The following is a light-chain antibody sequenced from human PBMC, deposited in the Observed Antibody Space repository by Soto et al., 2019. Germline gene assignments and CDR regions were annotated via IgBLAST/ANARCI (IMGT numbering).Light chain of an antibody. CDR2: AAS. Sequence: AIRMTQSPSSFSASTGDRVTITCRASQGISSYLAWYHQKPGKAPKLLIYAASTLQSGVPSRFSGSGSGTDFTITISCLQSEDFATYYCQQYYSYPITFGQGTRLEIK. J-gene: IGKJ5*01. CDR1: QGISSY. CDR3: QQYYSYPIT. V-gene: IGKV1-8*01.